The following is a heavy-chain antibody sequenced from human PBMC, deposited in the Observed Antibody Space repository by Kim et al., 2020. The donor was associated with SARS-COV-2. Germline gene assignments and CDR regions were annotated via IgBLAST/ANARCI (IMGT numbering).Heavy chain of an antibody. CDR3: AKDVVGALTPDY. V-gene: IGHV3-23*01. CDR2: LSSNGFST. CDR1: GFTFSNYV. Sequence: GGSLRLSCATSGFTFSNYVMNWVRQAPGKGLEWVSTLSSNGFSTYYADSVKGRFTISRDISTNTLYLQMHSLRAEDTAIYYCAKDVVGALTPDYWGQGTPVTVSS. J-gene: IGHJ4*02. D-gene: IGHD1-26*01.